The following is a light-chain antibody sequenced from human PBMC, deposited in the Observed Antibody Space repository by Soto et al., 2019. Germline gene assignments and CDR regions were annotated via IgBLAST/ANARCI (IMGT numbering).Light chain of an antibody. V-gene: IGKV1-5*03. CDR2: RAS. Sequence: DIKMTQSPSTLSASVGDRVTISRRASRTVSNWLAWYQHQPGRAPRLLISRASTLESGVTPRFSGSGFGTEFTLTIDSLQPDDSGTYYCQPYNSYALTVGPVTRLEIK. J-gene: IGKJ5*01. CDR3: QPYNSYALT. CDR1: RTVSNW.